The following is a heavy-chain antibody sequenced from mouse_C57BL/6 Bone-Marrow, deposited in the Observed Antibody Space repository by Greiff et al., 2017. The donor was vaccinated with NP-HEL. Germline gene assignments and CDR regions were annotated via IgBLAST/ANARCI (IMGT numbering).Heavy chain of an antibody. D-gene: IGHD2-14*01. CDR1: GFTFTNYY. V-gene: IGHV7-3*01. Sequence: EVKLMESGGGLVQPGGSLSLSCAASGFTFTNYYMSWVRQPPGKALEWLGFIRNKANGYTTEYSASVKGRFTISRDNSQSILYLQMNALRAEDSATDYCARYSNRAMDYWGQGTSVTVSS. CDR3: ARYSNRAMDY. J-gene: IGHJ4*01. CDR2: IRNKANGYTT.